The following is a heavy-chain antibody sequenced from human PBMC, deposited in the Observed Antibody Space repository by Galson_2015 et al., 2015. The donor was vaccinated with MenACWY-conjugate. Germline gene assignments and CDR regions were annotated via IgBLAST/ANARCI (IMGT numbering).Heavy chain of an antibody. CDR1: GFTFSSSW. Sequence: LRLSCAASGFTFSSSWMGWVRQAPGKGLEWVGNIKHDGSGKYYVDAVKGRFIISRDNAKNSVYLQMDSLRVEDTAVYYCARAKEQWLSKTFDLWGQGTMVTVSS. D-gene: IGHD6-19*01. CDR3: ARAKEQWLSKTFDL. V-gene: IGHV3-7*01. CDR2: IKHDGSGK. J-gene: IGHJ3*01.